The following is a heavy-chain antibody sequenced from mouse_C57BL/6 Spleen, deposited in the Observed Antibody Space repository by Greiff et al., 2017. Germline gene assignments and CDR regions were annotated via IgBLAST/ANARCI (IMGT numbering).Heavy chain of an antibody. J-gene: IGHJ2*01. CDR3: ARSLYSNYYFDY. D-gene: IGHD2-5*01. CDR2: IDPSDSYT. CDR1: GYTFTSYW. V-gene: IGHV1-69*01. Sequence: QVQLQQPGAELVMPGASVKLSCKASGYTFTSYWMHWVKQRPGQGLEWIGEIDPSDSYTNYNQKFKGKSTLTVDKSSSTAYMQLSSLTSEDSAVYYCARSLYSNYYFDYWGQGTTLTVSS.